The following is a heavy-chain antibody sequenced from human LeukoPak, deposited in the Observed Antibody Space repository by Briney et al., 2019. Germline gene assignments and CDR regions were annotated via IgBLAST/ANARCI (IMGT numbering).Heavy chain of an antibody. CDR3: AGGQYYFGSGTYPTDAFDL. CDR2: IVPLLGVT. J-gene: IGHJ3*01. Sequence: SVKVSCKSSGGPFGSYALSWVRQAPGQGLAWVGRIVPLLGVTDFAQKFQGRITITADKSTSTVYMELSRLRSDDTAVYFCAGGQYYFGSGTYPTDAFDLWGQGTMVVVSS. V-gene: IGHV1-69*04. CDR1: GGPFGSYA. D-gene: IGHD3-10*01.